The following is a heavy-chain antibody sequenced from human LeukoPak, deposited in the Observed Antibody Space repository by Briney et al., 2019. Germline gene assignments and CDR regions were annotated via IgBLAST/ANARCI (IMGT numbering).Heavy chain of an antibody. J-gene: IGHJ3*02. V-gene: IGHV3-7*01. Sequence: GGSLRLSCEASGFRFGGFWMNWVRQAPGKGPERVANINQDGSEKLYVDSVKGRFTISRDNAKNSLYLQMNSLRVEDTAVYYCTRDVREAYGIWGHGTMVTVSS. D-gene: IGHD3-16*01. CDR2: INQDGSEK. CDR1: GFRFGGFW. CDR3: TRDVREAYGI.